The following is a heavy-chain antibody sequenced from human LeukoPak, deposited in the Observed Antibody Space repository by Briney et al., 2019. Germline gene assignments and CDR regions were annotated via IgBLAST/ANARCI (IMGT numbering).Heavy chain of an antibody. Sequence: GGSMRLSCAASGFTFSDYYMSWNRQAPGKGLEWVSYISSSSSYTNYADSVKGRFTISRDNAKNSLYLQMNSLRAEDTAVYYCARAEGYCSSTSCYVREYYYYGMDVWGKGTTVTVSS. V-gene: IGHV3-11*06. J-gene: IGHJ6*04. CDR1: GFTFSDYY. CDR2: ISSSSSYT. D-gene: IGHD2-2*01. CDR3: ARAEGYCSSTSCYVREYYYYGMDV.